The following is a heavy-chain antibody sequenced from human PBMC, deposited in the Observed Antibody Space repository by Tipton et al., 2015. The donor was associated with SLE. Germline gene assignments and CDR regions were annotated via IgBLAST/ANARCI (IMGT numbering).Heavy chain of an antibody. CDR3: ARPRGWEPPDP. J-gene: IGHJ5*02. CDR2: IYYSGST. Sequence: LRLSCTVSGGSISSSSYYWGWIRQPPGKGLEWIGSIYYSGSTYYNPSLKSRVTISVDTSKNQFSLKLSSVTAADTAVYYCARPRGWEPPDPWGQGTLVTVSS. D-gene: IGHD1-26*01. CDR1: GGSISSSSYY. V-gene: IGHV4-39*07.